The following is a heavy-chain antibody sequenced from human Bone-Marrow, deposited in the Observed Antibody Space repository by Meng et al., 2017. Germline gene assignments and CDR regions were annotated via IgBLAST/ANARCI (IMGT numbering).Heavy chain of an antibody. V-gene: IGHV4-39*07. D-gene: IGHD3-10*01. CDR1: GGSISSSSYY. CDR2: IYYSGST. CDR3: ARQTRVTMVRGVITPGAFDI. Sequence: GSLRLSCTVSGGSISSSSYYWGWIRQPPGKGLEWIGSIYYSGSTYYNPSLKSRVTMSVDTSKNQFSLKLSSVTAADTAVYYCARQTRVTMVRGVITPGAFDIWGQGTMVTVSS. J-gene: IGHJ3*02.